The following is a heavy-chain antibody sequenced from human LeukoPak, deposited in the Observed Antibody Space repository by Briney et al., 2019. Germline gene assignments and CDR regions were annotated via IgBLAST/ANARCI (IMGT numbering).Heavy chain of an antibody. CDR1: GGSISSWY. J-gene: IGHJ4*02. D-gene: IGHD6-19*01. Sequence: SETLSLTCTVSGGSISSWYWSWIRLPPGKGLEWIGHIYDSGSTNYNPSLKSRVTISVDTSKNQFSLKLSSMTAADTAVYYCARETRLMGYSSGLGFNYWGQGTLVTVSS. V-gene: IGHV4-59*01. CDR2: IYDSGST. CDR3: ARETRLMGYSSGLGFNY.